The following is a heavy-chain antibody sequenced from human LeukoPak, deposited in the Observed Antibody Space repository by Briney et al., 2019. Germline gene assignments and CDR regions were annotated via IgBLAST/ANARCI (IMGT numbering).Heavy chain of an antibody. D-gene: IGHD3-22*01. J-gene: IGHJ4*02. Sequence: GGSLRLSCAASGFTFSSYEMNWVRQAPGKGLQWISHIDSTDTIHYADSVKGRFTISRDNAKNSLYLQMNSLRAEDTAVYYCARSSGSYRPMGYWGQGTLVTVSS. CDR1: GFTFSSYE. CDR3: ARSSGSYRPMGY. CDR2: IDSTDTI. V-gene: IGHV3-48*03.